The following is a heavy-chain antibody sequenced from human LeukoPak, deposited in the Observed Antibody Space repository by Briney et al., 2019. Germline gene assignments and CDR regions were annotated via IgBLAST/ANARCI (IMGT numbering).Heavy chain of an antibody. J-gene: IGHJ4*02. CDR2: LRYDGSTA. CDR1: GFTFSSYG. CDR3: AKDPYGGTYPSYCEY. D-gene: IGHD4/OR15-4a*01. V-gene: IGHV3-30*02. Sequence: GGSLRLSCAASGFTFSSYGMYWVRPAPGKGLEWVAFLRYDGSTAFYGDSVKGRFTMSRDISKSTLFLQMNNLRPEDTAVYYCAKDPYGGTYPSYCEYWGQGTLVTVSS.